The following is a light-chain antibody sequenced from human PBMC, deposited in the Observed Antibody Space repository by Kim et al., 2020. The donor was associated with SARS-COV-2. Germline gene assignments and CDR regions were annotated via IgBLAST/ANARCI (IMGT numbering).Light chain of an antibody. CDR2: QDT. V-gene: IGLV3-1*01. CDR1: KLGEKD. Sequence: VAPGQTASITCFVDKLGEKDACRNHQKPGQSPVLVIYQDTKRPSGIPEGFSGANSGNTATLTISGTQAMDEADYYCQAWDSSTAVFGGGTQLTVL. J-gene: IGLJ2*01. CDR3: QAWDSSTAV.